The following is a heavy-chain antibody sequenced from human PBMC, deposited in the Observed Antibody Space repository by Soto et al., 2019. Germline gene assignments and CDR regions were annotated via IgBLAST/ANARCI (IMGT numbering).Heavy chain of an antibody. CDR3: AREEISYGSGSYHEN. CDR2: IYYSGST. Sequence: SETLSLTCTVSGGSISSGGYYWSWIRQHPGKGLEWIGYIYYSGSTYYNPSLKSRVTISVDTSKNQFSLKLSSVTAADTAVYYCAREEISYGSGSYHENWGQVTLVTVSS. J-gene: IGHJ4*02. V-gene: IGHV4-31*03. CDR1: GGSISSGGYY. D-gene: IGHD3-10*01.